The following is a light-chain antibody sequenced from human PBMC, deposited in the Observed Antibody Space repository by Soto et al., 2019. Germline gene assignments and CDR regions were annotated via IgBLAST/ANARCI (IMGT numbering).Light chain of an antibody. J-gene: IGKJ1*01. CDR1: QSIRSW. V-gene: IGKV1-5*01. Sequence: DIQMTQSPSTVSASVGARVTITCRASQSIRSWLAWYQQKPGKAPKLLISDASRLESGVPSRFSGSGSGTEFILTISSLQPDDFATYYCQQYNGYSTWTFGQGTKVDIK. CDR2: DAS. CDR3: QQYNGYSTWT.